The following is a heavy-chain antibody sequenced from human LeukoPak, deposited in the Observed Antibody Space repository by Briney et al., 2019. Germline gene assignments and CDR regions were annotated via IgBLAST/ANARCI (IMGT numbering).Heavy chain of an antibody. Sequence: GGSLRLSCAASRFTFSTYWMHWVRQAPGKGLEWVSAISGSGGSTYYADSVKGRFTISRDNSKNTLYLQMNSLRAEDTAVYYCAKDMSGSSSGWGQGTLVTVSS. CDR2: ISGSGGST. D-gene: IGHD6-6*01. CDR1: RFTFSTYW. V-gene: IGHV3-23*01. J-gene: IGHJ4*02. CDR3: AKDMSGSSSG.